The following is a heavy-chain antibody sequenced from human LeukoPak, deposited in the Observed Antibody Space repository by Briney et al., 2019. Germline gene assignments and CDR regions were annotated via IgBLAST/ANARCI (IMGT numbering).Heavy chain of an antibody. CDR2: ISSSSSYI. V-gene: IGHV3-21*01. CDR3: ARLDIVVVPAASNWFDP. CDR1: GLTFYTYA. D-gene: IGHD2-2*03. Sequence: GGSLRLSCSVSGLTFYTYAMNWVRQAPGKGLEWVSSISSSSSYIYYADSVKGRFTISRDNAKNSLYLQMNSLRAEDTAVYYCARLDIVVVPAASNWFDPWGQGTLVTVSS. J-gene: IGHJ5*02.